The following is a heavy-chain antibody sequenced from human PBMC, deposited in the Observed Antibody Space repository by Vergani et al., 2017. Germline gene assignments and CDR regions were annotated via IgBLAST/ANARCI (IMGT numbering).Heavy chain of an antibody. CDR2: IYHSGST. Sequence: QVQLQESGPGLVKPSETLSLTCAVSGYSISSGYYWGWIRQPPGKGLEWIGSIYHSGSTYYNPSLKSRVTISLDTSKNQFSLKLSSVTAADTAVYYCAKGPKPNNWGGYAFDIWGQGTMVTVSS. V-gene: IGHV4-38-2*01. J-gene: IGHJ3*02. CDR3: AKGPKPNNWGGYAFDI. CDR1: GYSISSGYY. D-gene: IGHD7-27*01.